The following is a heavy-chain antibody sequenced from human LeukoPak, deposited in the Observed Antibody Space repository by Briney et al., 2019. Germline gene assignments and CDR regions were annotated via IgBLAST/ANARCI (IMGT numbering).Heavy chain of an antibody. CDR1: GGSMSSYY. Sequence: PSETLCLTCTVSGGSMSSYYWSWIRQPPGKGVEWIGSIYYSGSTNYNPSLKSRVTISVDTSKNQFSLKLTSVTAADTAVYYCARDRWRLQPDYWGQGILVTVSS. CDR3: ARDRWRLQPDY. CDR2: IYYSGST. V-gene: IGHV4-59*01. D-gene: IGHD5-24*01. J-gene: IGHJ4*02.